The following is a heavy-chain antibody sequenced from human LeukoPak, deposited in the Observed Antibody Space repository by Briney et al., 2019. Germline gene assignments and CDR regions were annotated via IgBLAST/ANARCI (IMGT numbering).Heavy chain of an antibody. CDR3: ARDRWDSSWLYYFDY. J-gene: IGHJ4*02. CDR1: GFTFSSYS. D-gene: IGHD6-13*01. V-gene: IGHV3-21*01. Sequence: GGSLRLSCAASGFTFSSYSMNWVRQAPGKGLEWVSSISSSSSYIYYADSVKGRFTISRDNDKNSLYLQMNSLRAEDTAVYYCARDRWDSSWLYYFDYWGQGTLVTVS. CDR2: ISSSSSYI.